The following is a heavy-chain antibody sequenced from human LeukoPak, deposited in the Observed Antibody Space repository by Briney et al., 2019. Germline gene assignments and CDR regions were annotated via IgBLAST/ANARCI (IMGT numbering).Heavy chain of an antibody. CDR3: AKEGRSLQTY. Sequence: GGSLRLSCAASGFMFSSNWMSWVRLAPGKGLEWVANIKEDGTETYYVDPVKGRFTISRDNAKNSLYLQMNSLRVEDTAVYYCAKEGRSLQTYWGQGTLVTVSS. D-gene: IGHD5-24*01. CDR1: GFMFSSNW. CDR2: IKEDGTET. V-gene: IGHV3-7*03. J-gene: IGHJ4*02.